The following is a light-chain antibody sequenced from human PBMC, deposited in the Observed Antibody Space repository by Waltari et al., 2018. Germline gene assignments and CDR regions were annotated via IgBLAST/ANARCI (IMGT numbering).Light chain of an antibody. CDR3: QQYYSTPRT. CDR2: WAS. Sequence: DIVMTQSPDSLAVSLGARATINCKSSQSVLYSSNNKNYLAWYQQKPGQPPKLLIYWASTREAGVPDRFSGSWSGTDFTLTISSLQAEDVAVYYCQQYYSTPRTFGQGTKVEIK. CDR1: QSVLYSSNNKNY. V-gene: IGKV4-1*01. J-gene: IGKJ1*01.